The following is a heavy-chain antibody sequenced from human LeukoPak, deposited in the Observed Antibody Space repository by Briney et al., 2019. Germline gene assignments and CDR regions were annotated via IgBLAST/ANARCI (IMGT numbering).Heavy chain of an antibody. CDR1: GFTFSSYE. Sequence: PGGSLRLSCAAPGFTFSSYEMNWVRQAPGKGLEWVSYISSSGSTIYYADSVKGRFTISRDNAKNSLYLQMNSLRAEDTAVYYRAITKAYDYVWGSYRPFDYWGQGTLVTVSS. D-gene: IGHD3-16*02. CDR2: ISSSGSTI. J-gene: IGHJ4*02. CDR3: AITKAYDYVWGSYRPFDY. V-gene: IGHV3-48*03.